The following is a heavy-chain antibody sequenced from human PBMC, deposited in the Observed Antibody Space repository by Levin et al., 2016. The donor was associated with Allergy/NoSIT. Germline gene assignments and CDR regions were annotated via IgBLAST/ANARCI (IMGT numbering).Heavy chain of an antibody. CDR2: INHSGST. CDR1: GGSFSGYY. J-gene: IGHJ4*02. Sequence: SETLSLTCAVYGGSFSGYYWSWIRQPPGKGLEWIGEINHSGSTNYNPSLKSRVTISVDTSKNQFSLKLSSVTAADTAVYYCARIGHLPDYWGQGTLVTVSS. CDR3: ARIGHLPDY. V-gene: IGHV4-34*01. D-gene: IGHD3-10*01.